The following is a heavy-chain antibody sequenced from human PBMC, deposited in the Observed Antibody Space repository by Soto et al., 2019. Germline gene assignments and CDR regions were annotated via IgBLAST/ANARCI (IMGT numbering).Heavy chain of an antibody. J-gene: IGHJ5*02. V-gene: IGHV3-30-3*01. CDR1: GFTFSTYA. CDR3: ARRYKDGRRDGISTSCLFDP. CDR2: ISYDGSNK. Sequence: QVQLVESGGGMVQPGRSLRLSCAASGFTFSTYAMHWVRQAPGKGLEWVAVISYDGSNKYYADSVKGRFTISRDNSKNTRYLQMNSLRAEDTAVYYCARRYKDGRRDGISTSCLFDPWGQGTLVTVSS. D-gene: IGHD2-2*01.